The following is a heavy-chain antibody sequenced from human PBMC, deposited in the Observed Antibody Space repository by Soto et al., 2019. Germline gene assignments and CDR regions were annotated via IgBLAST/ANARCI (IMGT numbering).Heavy chain of an antibody. CDR1: GFTFSSYG. Sequence: GGSLRLSCAASGFTFSSYGMHWVRQAPGKGLEWVAVISYDGSNKYYADSVKGRFTISRDNSKNTLYLQMNSLRAEDTAVYYCAKVRYCSGGSCYGSWYFDLWGRGTLVTVSS. J-gene: IGHJ2*01. CDR3: AKVRYCSGGSCYGSWYFDL. D-gene: IGHD2-15*01. CDR2: ISYDGSNK. V-gene: IGHV3-30*18.